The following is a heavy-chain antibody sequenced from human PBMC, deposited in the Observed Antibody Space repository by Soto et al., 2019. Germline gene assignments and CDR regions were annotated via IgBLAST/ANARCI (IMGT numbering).Heavy chain of an antibody. Sequence: PGGSLRLSCAASGFTFSSYAMHWVRQAPGKGLEWVAVISYDGSNKYYADSVKGRFTISRDNSKNTLYLQMNRLRAEDTAVYYCARDHPLRWDDEYYYYGTDVWGQGTTVNVSS. J-gene: IGHJ6*02. V-gene: IGHV3-30-3*01. CDR2: ISYDGSNK. CDR3: ARDHPLRWDDEYYYYGTDV. D-gene: IGHD1-26*01. CDR1: GFTFSSYA.